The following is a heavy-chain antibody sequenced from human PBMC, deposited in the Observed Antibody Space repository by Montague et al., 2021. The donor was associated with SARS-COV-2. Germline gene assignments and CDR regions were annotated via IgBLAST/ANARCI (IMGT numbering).Heavy chain of an antibody. CDR3: ARLKRYFDSSGSPSAFDF. V-gene: IGHV4-39*02. Sequence: SETLSLTCTVSGGSITNNIDYWAWIRQPPGKGLEWIGSIYYTGNTYYNPSLKSRVTISVVTSKNHFTLKLISVTDAEAAVYYCARLKRYFDSSGSPSAFDFWGQGTKVTVSS. CDR2: IYYTGNT. CDR1: GGSITNNIDY. J-gene: IGHJ3*01. D-gene: IGHD3-22*01.